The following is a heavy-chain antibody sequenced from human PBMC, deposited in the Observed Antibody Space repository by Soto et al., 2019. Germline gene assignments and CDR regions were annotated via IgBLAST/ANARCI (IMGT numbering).Heavy chain of an antibody. CDR3: VKDLGYSLFAMGGGMDV. Sequence: PGGSLRLSCAASGFIFTDYSMTWIRQAPGKGPEWVSVMSGSGGSTFYADSVKGRFTTSRDTSKHTVYLQMDRLRVEDTAIYYCVKDLGYSLFAMGGGMDVWGRGTTVTVSS. J-gene: IGHJ6*02. V-gene: IGHV3-23*01. CDR1: GFIFTDYS. D-gene: IGHD3-3*02. CDR2: MSGSGGST.